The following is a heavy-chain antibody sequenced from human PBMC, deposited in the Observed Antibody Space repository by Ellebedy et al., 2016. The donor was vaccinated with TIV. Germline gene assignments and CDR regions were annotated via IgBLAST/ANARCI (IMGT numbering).Heavy chain of an antibody. V-gene: IGHV3-64*02. Sequence: GESLKISCTASGFTFSPYAMNWVRQTPGKGLEYVSAISRYGDTTYYVDSVKGRFIISRDNSKNTLYLQMGSVRTEDMAVYYCARRAYGGFTNWYFDLWGRGTLVTVSS. CDR2: ISRYGDTT. D-gene: IGHD4-23*01. CDR1: GFTFSPYA. J-gene: IGHJ2*01. CDR3: ARRAYGGFTNWYFDL.